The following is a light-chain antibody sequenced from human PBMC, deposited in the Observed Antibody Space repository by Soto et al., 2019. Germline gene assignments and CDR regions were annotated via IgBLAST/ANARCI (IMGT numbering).Light chain of an antibody. CDR1: QSVSNN. V-gene: IGKV3-15*01. CDR3: QQYNAWPPWT. CDR2: GAS. J-gene: IGKJ1*01. Sequence: EIVMTQSPATLSVSPGERATLSCWASQSVSNNLAWYQQKPGQAPRLLIYGASTRATGIPARFSGSGSGTEFTLTISSLQSEDFAVYYCQQYNAWPPWTFGQGTKVEIK.